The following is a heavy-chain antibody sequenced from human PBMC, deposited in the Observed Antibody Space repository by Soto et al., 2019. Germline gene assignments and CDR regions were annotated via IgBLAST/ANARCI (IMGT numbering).Heavy chain of an antibody. J-gene: IGHJ4*02. D-gene: IGHD4-17*01. CDR3: ARIGTVSLDF. Sequence: PSETLSLTCTVSGGSISTGSWWTWVRQSPEKGLEWIGEIFRSGNTYYNPSFKSRVTISVDNSNNQFSLRLNSVTAADTAVYYCARIGTVSLDFWGPGTLVTVSS. V-gene: IGHV4-4*02. CDR2: IFRSGNT. CDR1: GGSISTGSW.